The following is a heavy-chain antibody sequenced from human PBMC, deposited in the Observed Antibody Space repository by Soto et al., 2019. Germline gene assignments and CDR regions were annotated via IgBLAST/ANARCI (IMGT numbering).Heavy chain of an antibody. Sequence: SSETLSLTCTVSGGSISSSSYYWGWIRQPPGKGLEWIGSIYYSGSTYYNPSLKSRVTISVDTSKNQFSLKLSSVTAADTAVYYCVGGYDAGDYWGQGTLVTVSS. CDR2: IYYSGST. CDR1: GGSISSSSYY. D-gene: IGHD5-12*01. J-gene: IGHJ4*02. V-gene: IGHV4-39*01. CDR3: VGGYDAGDY.